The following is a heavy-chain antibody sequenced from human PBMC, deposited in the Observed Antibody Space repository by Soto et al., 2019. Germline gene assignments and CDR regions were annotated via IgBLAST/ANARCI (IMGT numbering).Heavy chain of an antibody. CDR2: VSDTGIST. D-gene: IGHD3-22*01. J-gene: IGHJ5*01. CDR3: AKSYFDSSGFDS. CDR1: GFTFLSYA. V-gene: IGHV3-23*01. Sequence: GGSLRLSCSASGFTFLSYALSWVRHAPGKGLEWVSTVSDTGISTYYAGSVTGRFTISRDNSRNTVYLQMNSLRAEDTAVYYCAKSYFDSSGFDSWGLGTLVTVSS.